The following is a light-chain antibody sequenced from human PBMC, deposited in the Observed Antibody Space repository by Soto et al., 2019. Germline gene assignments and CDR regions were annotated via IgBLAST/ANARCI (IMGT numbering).Light chain of an antibody. V-gene: IGKV3-11*01. CDR1: QSVNNY. CDR2: DAS. CDR3: QQRNSWPLT. Sequence: EIVLTQSPASLSLSPGERATLSCRASQSVNNYLAWYQQRPGQAPRLLLYDASNRATGIPAKFSGSGSGTDFTLTISSLGPEDFAVYYCQQRNSWPLTFGGGTKVEIK. J-gene: IGKJ4*01.